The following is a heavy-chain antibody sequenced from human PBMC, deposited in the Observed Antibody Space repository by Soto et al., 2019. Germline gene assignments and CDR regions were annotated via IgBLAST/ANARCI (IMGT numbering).Heavy chain of an antibody. CDR1: GYTFTSYY. J-gene: IGHJ3*02. D-gene: IGHD3-10*01. V-gene: IGHV1-46*01. CDR3: ARAQGNVFIWFGVDAFDI. CDR2: INPSGGST. Sequence: ASVKVSCKASGYTFTSYYMHWVRQAPGQGLEWMGIINPSGGSTSYAQKFQGRVTMTRDTSTSTVYMELSSLRSEDTAVYYCARAQGNVFIWFGVDAFDIWGQGTMVTVSS.